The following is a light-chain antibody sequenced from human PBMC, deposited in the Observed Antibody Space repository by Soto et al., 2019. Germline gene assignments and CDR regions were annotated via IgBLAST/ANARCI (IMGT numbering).Light chain of an antibody. V-gene: IGKV1-5*03. J-gene: IGKJ1*01. CDR1: QSISTW. CDR2: KAS. Sequence: DIPMTQSPSTLSAFVGDRVTITCRASQSISTWLAWYQQKPGKAPKLLMYKASSLESGVPSRFSGSGSGTEFTLTISSLQPDDFATYYCQQYNTYSRTFGQGTKVEIK. CDR3: QQYNTYSRT.